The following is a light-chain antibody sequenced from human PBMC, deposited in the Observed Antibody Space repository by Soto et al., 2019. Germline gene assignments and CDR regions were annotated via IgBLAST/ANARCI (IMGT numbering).Light chain of an antibody. CDR3: QQYGSSPPYT. Sequence: EIVLTQSPGTLSLSPGERATLSCRASHSVSSIYLAWYQQKPGQAPGLLIYGASSRATGIPDRFSGSGSGTDFTLTISRLEPEDFAVYYCQQYGSSPPYTFGQGTKVEIK. J-gene: IGKJ2*01. CDR1: HSVSSIY. V-gene: IGKV3-20*01. CDR2: GAS.